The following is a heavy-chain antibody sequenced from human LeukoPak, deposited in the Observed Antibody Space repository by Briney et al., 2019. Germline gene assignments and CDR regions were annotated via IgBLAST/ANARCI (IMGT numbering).Heavy chain of an antibody. CDR1: GFTFSSYS. D-gene: IGHD3-10*01. CDR2: ISSSSSYI. CDR3: ARDLTMVRGVSAY. J-gene: IGHJ4*02. V-gene: IGHV3-21*01. Sequence: GGSLRLSCEASGFTFSSYSMNWVRQALGKGLEWVSSISSSSSYIYYADSVKGRFTISRDNAKNSLYLQMNSLRAEDTAVYYCARDLTMVRGVSAYWGQGTLVTVSS.